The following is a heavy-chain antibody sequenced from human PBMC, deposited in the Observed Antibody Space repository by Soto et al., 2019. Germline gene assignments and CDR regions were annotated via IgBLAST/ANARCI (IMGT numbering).Heavy chain of an antibody. CDR2: ISGSGGST. CDR1: GFTFSSYA. Sequence: GGSLRLSCAASGFTFSSYAMSWVRQAPGKGLEWVSAISGSGGSTYYADSVKGRFTISRDNSKNTLYLQMNSLRAEDTAVFYCAKGNHGGDYIYPVGSFIDYWGQGTLVTVSS. V-gene: IGHV3-23*01. J-gene: IGHJ4*02. D-gene: IGHD4-17*01. CDR3: AKGNHGGDYIYPVGSFIDY.